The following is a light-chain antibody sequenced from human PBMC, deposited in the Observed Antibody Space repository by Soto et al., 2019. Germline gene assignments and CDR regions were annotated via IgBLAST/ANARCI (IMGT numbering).Light chain of an antibody. J-gene: IGKJ4*01. Sequence: AIHMTQYPSSFSASTGDTITITCRASQSISTNLAWYQQKPGKAPKVLIFAASTLQSGVPSRFSGSGSGTDFTLTISCLQSEDFASYYCQQYYSYPLTFGEGTNVEIK. V-gene: IGKV1-8*01. CDR3: QQYYSYPLT. CDR1: QSISTN. CDR2: AAS.